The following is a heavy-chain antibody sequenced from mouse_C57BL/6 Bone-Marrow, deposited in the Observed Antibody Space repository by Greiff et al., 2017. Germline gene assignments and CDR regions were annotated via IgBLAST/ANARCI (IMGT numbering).Heavy chain of an antibody. V-gene: IGHV5-17*01. CDR2: ISSGSSTI. J-gene: IGHJ3*01. CDR3: ARPGVDGNRAWFAY. Sequence: EVQVVESGGGLVKPGGSLKLSCAASGFTFSDYGMHWVRQAPEKGLEWVAYISSGSSTIYYADTVKGRFTISRDNAKNTLFLQMTILRSEDPAMYYCARPGVDGNRAWFAYWGQGTLVTVSA. CDR1: GFTFSDYG. D-gene: IGHD2-1*01.